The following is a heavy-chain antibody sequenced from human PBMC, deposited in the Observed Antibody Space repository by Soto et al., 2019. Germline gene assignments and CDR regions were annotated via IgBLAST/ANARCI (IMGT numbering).Heavy chain of an antibody. D-gene: IGHD1-26*01. Sequence: QVQLQESGPGLVKPSGTLSLTCAVSGGSISSSNWWSWVRQPPGKGLQWIGEIYHSGSTNYNPSRKGRVTLSVDKSKNHFSLKLSSVPAADTAVYYCASHGRGRWGRSPFDYWGQGTLVTVSS. CDR2: IYHSGST. CDR1: GGSISSSNW. J-gene: IGHJ4*02. V-gene: IGHV4-4*02. CDR3: ASHGRGRWGRSPFDY.